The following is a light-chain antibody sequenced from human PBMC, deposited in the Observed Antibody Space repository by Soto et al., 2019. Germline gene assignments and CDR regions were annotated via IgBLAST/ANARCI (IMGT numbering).Light chain of an antibody. Sequence: EVVVTPSPATFSLSPCERATLSSSASESVGDRHFAWYQQKPGHAPRLLIYGASTRATGIPDRFSGSGSGTDFTLTISSLQSEDFAVYYCQQYNNWPLWTFGQGTKVDI. CDR3: QQYNNWPLWT. CDR1: ESVGDRH. J-gene: IGKJ1*01. CDR2: GAS. V-gene: IGKV3D-15*01.